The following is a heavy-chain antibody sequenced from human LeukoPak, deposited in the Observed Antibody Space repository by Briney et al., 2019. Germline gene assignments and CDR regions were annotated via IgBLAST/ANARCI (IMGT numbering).Heavy chain of an antibody. J-gene: IGHJ4*02. CDR2: VSGSGDST. V-gene: IGHV3-23*01. CDR3: AKGPLSGSNFYFDY. CDR1: GFTFSSYA. Sequence: GGSLRLSCAPSGFTFSSYAINWVRQAPGRGLEWVSAVSGSGDSTYYADSVKGRFTLSRDNSKNTLYLQMNSLRAEDTAVYYCAKGPLSGSNFYFDYWGQGALVTVSS. D-gene: IGHD1-26*01.